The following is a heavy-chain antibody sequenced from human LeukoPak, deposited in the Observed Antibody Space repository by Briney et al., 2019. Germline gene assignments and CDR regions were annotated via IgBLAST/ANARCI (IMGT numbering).Heavy chain of an antibody. V-gene: IGHV3-53*01. Sequence: PGGSLRLSCVASGFTFSINYMSWVRQAPGKGLEWVSVIYSGGSTYYADSVKGRFTISRDNSKNTLYLQMNSLRAEDTAVYYCARDQEGFDYWGQGTLVTVSS. CDR3: ARDQEGFDY. J-gene: IGHJ4*02. CDR2: IYSGGST. CDR1: GFTFSINY.